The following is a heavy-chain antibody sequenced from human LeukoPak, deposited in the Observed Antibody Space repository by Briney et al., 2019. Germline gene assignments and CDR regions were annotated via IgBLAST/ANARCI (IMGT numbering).Heavy chain of an antibody. D-gene: IGHD3-22*01. CDR3: VKGNYYYSSGYQFDY. V-gene: IGHV3-64D*06. Sequence: GGSLSLSCSATGLTLSTYAMHSVRQTPGKRLQYSSAISSNDGSTYYADSVKGRFTISRDNSKNTLYLQMSSLRAEDTAVYYCVKGNYYYSSGYQFDYWGQGTLVTVSS. CDR2: ISSNDGST. J-gene: IGHJ4*02. CDR1: GLTLSTYA.